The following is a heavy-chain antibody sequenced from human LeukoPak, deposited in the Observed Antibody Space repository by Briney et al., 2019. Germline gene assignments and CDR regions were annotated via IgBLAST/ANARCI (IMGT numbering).Heavy chain of an antibody. D-gene: IGHD4-17*01. CDR1: GFTVSSNY. J-gene: IGHJ3*02. CDR2: IYSGGST. V-gene: IGHV3-66*01. CDR3: ATTVTVTHDAFDI. Sequence: GGSLRLSCAASGFTVSSNYMSWVRQAPGKGLEGVSVIYSGGSTYYADSVKGRFTISRDNSKNTLYLQMNSLRAEDTAVYYRATTVTVTHDAFDIWGQGTMVTVSS.